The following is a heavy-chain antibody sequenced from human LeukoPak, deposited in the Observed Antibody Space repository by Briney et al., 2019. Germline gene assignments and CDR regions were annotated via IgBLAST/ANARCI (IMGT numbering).Heavy chain of an antibody. J-gene: IGHJ5*02. CDR1: GDSISSGAYS. CDR2: IFHSGST. V-gene: IGHV4-30-2*01. D-gene: IGHD3-10*01. Sequence: SQTLSLTCVVSGDSISSGAYSWSWIRQPPGKGLEWIGYIFHSGSTFYNPSLKSRVTISVDNSKNQFSLRLTAVTAADTAVYYCARELWFANAPGSWLDPWGQGTLVAVSS. CDR3: ARELWFANAPGSWLDP.